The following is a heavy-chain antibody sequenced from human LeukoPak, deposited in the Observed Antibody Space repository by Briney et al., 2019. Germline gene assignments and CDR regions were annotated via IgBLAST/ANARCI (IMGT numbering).Heavy chain of an antibody. V-gene: IGHV1-2*02. CDR2: INPNSGGT. CDR1: GYTFTGYY. CDR3: ARVQVPRRVTTPPVY. J-gene: IGHJ4*02. D-gene: IGHD4-17*01. Sequence: ASVKVSCKASGYTFTGYYMHWVRQAPGQGLGWMGWINPNSGGTNYAQKFQGRVTMTRDTSISTACMELSRLRSDDTAVYYCARVQVPRRVTTPPVYWSQGTLVTVSS.